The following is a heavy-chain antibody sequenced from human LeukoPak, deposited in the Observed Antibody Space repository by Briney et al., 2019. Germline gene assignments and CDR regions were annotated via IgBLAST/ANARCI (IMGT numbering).Heavy chain of an antibody. CDR1: GYTFINYY. J-gene: IGHJ4*02. Sequence: ASVTVSCKASGYTFINYYMHWVRQAPGQGLEWMGIINPGGGSTTYAQKFQGRVTMTRDTSTSTAYMELSSLRSEDAAVYYCARHTGSGSPRPDYWGQGTLVTVSS. CDR2: INPGGGST. D-gene: IGHD3-10*01. V-gene: IGHV1-46*01. CDR3: ARHTGSGSPRPDY.